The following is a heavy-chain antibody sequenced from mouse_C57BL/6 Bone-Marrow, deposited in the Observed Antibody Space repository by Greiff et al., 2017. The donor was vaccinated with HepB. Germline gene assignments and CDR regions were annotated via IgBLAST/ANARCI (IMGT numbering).Heavy chain of an antibody. Sequence: YTFTSYWMHWVKQRPGRCLEWSGRIDPNSGGTKYNEKFKSKATLTVDKPSSTAYMQLSSLTSEDSAVYYCARGRAYYSNYGAMDYWGQGTSVTVSS. CDR3: ARGRAYYSNYGAMDY. CDR2: IDPNSGGT. CDR1: YTFTSYW. V-gene: IGHV1-72*01. J-gene: IGHJ4*01. D-gene: IGHD2-5*01.